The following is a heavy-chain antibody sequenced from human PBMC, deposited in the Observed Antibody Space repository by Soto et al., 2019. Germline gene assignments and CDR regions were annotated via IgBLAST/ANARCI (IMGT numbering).Heavy chain of an antibody. D-gene: IGHD2-2*01. CDR1: GGSVSCGSYY. Sequence: PSETLSLTCTVSGGSVSCGSYYWSWIRQPPGKGLVWIGYIYYSGSTNYNPSLKSRVTISVDTSKNQFSLKLSSVTAADTAVYYCARDIVLVPAATDAFDIWGQGTMVTVSS. CDR3: ARDIVLVPAATDAFDI. V-gene: IGHV4-61*01. CDR2: IYYSGST. J-gene: IGHJ3*02.